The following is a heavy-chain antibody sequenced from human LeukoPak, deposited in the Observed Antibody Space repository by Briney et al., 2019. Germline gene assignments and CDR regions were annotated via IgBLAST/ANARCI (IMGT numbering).Heavy chain of an antibody. CDR2: IVPILGIA. V-gene: IGHV1-69*04. J-gene: IGHJ6*02. CDR1: GGTFSSYA. CDR3: AREELVLLWFGELWGNYYYGMDV. Sequence: SVKVSCKASGGTFSSYAISWVRQAPGQGLEWMGRIVPILGIANYAQKFQGRATITADKSTSTAYMELSSLRSEDTAVYYCAREELVLLWFGELWGNYYYGMDVWGQGTTVTVSS. D-gene: IGHD3-10*01.